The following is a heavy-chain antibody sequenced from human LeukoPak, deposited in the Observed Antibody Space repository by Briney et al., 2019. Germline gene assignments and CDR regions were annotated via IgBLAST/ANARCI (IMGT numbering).Heavy chain of an antibody. CDR3: GKTDIYFNPIDY. V-gene: IGHV4-4*02. CDR2: IQRAGRT. J-gene: IGHJ4*02. D-gene: IGHD3-9*01. Sequence: SETLSLTCAVSGVSISSSEWWIWVRQPPGQGLEWIGEIQRAGRTRYNPSLKSRVTISMDNSKNQFSLKLTSVTAAATAIYSCGKTDIYFNPIDYWGPGSLVTVSS. CDR1: GVSISSSEW.